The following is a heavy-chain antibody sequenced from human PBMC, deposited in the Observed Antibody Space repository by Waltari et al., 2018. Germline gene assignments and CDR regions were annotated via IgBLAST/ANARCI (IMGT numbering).Heavy chain of an antibody. D-gene: IGHD2-8*02. CDR2: IDASAGTT. CDR3: AKTGGSNWFDP. CDR1: RHFFTDYY. J-gene: IGHJ5*02. V-gene: IGHV1-46*01. Sequence: QVQLIQSGAEVKKPGASVKVSCTASRHFFTDYYAHWLRQAPGQGLEWMGIIDASAGTTTYSQKFQGRITITMTTDTSTSTVYMELSSLTSEDTAVYYCAKTGGSNWFDPWGQGTLITVSS.